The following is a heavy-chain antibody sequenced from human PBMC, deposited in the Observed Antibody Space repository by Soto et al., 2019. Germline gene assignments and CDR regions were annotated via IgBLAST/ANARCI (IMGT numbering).Heavy chain of an antibody. CDR2: IFYSGST. D-gene: IGHD5-18*01. CDR3: AKDSGYNYGYFRWFDP. CDR1: GGSISNYY. Sequence: PSETLSLTCTVCGGSISNYYWSWIRQPPGRGLEWIGHIFYSGSTNYNPALKSRVTISVDTSKSQFSLKLSSVTAADTAVYYCAKDSGYNYGYFRWFDPWGQGTLVTAPQ. V-gene: IGHV4-59*01. J-gene: IGHJ5*02.